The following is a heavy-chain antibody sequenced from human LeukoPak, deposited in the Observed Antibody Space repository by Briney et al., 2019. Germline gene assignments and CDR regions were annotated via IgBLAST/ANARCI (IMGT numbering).Heavy chain of an antibody. Sequence: SETLSLTCTVSGGSISSSSYYWGWIRQPPGKGLEWIGSIYYSGSTYYNPSLKSRVTISVDTSKNQFSLKLSSVTAADTAMYYCARDQGRPGSSTSCYGSWGQGTLVTVSS. D-gene: IGHD2-2*01. CDR1: GGSISSSSYY. V-gene: IGHV4-39*07. CDR2: IYYSGST. CDR3: ARDQGRPGSSTSCYGS. J-gene: IGHJ4*02.